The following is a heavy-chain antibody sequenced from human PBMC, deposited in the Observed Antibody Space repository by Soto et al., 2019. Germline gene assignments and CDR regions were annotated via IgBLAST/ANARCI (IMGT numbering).Heavy chain of an antibody. J-gene: IGHJ4*02. CDR2: ISSTSSYT. Sequence: NLGGSLRLSCAASGFTFSSYAMNWVRQTQEKGLEWVSSISSTSSYTHYSDSVKGRFTISRDNANNSLFLQMNSLRAEDTATYYCARDLALAGNYWGQGVLVTVSS. CDR1: GFTFSSYA. D-gene: IGHD6-19*01. V-gene: IGHV3-21*01. CDR3: ARDLALAGNY.